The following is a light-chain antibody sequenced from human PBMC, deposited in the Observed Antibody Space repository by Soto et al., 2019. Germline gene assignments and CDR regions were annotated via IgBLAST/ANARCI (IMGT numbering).Light chain of an antibody. Sequence: QSALTQPASVSGSPGQSITIACTGTSSDVGSYNRVSWYQQAPGTAPKLIIHDVTNRPSGVPDRFSGSKSGNTASLTISGLQTEDEADYYCNSYTTSSTYVFGNGTKVTVL. CDR2: DVT. CDR3: NSYTTSSTYV. CDR1: SSDVGSYNR. V-gene: IGLV2-18*02. J-gene: IGLJ1*01.